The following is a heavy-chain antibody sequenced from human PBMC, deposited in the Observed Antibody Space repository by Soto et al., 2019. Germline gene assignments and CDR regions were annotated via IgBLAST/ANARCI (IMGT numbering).Heavy chain of an antibody. D-gene: IGHD6-19*01. Sequence: QVQLVQSGAEVKKPGSSVKVSCKASGGTFSSYAISWVRQAPGQGLEWMGGIIPIFGTANYAQKFQGRVTITADESTSTAYMXXXSLRXXDTAVYYXXXVXXXXNSSXWGQGTLVTVSS. V-gene: IGHV1-69*12. CDR2: IIPIFGTA. J-gene: IGHJ4*02. CDR1: GGTFSSYA. CDR3: XXVXXXXNSSX.